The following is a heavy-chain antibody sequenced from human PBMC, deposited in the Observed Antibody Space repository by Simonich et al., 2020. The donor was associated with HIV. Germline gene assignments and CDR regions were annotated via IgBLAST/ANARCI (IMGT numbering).Heavy chain of an antibody. CDR3: YGAFDV. Sequence: EVQLVESGGGLVQSGGSLRLSCVASGFTFSNYWMHWVRQAPGKGLEGVSRIKSDGTTTIYADSVKGRFIISRDNAKNTLYLQMNSLRTEDTAVYFCYGAFDVWGQGTMVTVSS. V-gene: IGHV3-74*01. J-gene: IGHJ3*01. CDR2: IKSDGTTT. CDR1: GFTFSNYW. D-gene: IGHD4-17*01.